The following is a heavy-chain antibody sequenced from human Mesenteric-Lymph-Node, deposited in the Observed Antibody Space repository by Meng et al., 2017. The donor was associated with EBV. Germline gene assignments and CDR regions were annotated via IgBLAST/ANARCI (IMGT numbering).Heavy chain of an antibody. V-gene: IGHV4-4*02. Sequence: QVQLRESGPGLVKPSGTLSLTCAVSGGSISSSNLWSWVRQPPGKGLEWIGEIFHSGSTNYNPSLRSRVTISVDKSKNQFSLKLSSVTAGDTAVYYCAKITNSGGFNYFDYWGQGTLVTVSS. CDR2: IFHSGST. D-gene: IGHD2-15*01. CDR3: AKITNSGGFNYFDY. CDR1: GGSISSSNL. J-gene: IGHJ4*02.